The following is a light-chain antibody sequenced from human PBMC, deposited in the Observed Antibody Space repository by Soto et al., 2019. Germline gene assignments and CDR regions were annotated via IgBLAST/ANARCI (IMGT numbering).Light chain of an antibody. CDR3: GTWDSSLSAGV. CDR1: SSNIANIY. V-gene: IGLV1-51*01. CDR2: DNF. J-gene: IGLJ3*02. Sequence: QSVLTQPPSVSAAPGQKVTISCSGSSSNIANIYVSWYQQLPGTAPKLLIYDNFKRPSGIPDRFSGSRSGTSATLGISGLQTGDEADYYCGTWDSSLSAGVFGGGTKLTVL.